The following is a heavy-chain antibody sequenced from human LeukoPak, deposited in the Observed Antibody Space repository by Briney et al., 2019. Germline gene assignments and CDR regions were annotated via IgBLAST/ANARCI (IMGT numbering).Heavy chain of an antibody. CDR2: ISYDGSNK. V-gene: IGHV3-30*04. CDR3: ARDRYSGCGGFDY. CDR1: GFTFSSYA. Sequence: GGSLRLSCAASGFTFSSYAMHWVRQAPGKGLEWVAVISYDGSNKYYADSVKGRFTISRDNSKNTLYLQMNSLRAEDTAVYYCARDRYSGCGGFDYWGQGTLVTVSS. J-gene: IGHJ4*02. D-gene: IGHD1-26*01.